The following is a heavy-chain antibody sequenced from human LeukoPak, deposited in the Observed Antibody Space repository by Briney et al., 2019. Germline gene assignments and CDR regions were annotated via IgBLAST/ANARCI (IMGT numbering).Heavy chain of an antibody. J-gene: IGHJ4*02. CDR2: IKQDGSET. V-gene: IGHV3-7*03. Sequence: QSGGSLRLSCAVSEFTFSNYWMSWVRQAPGKGLEWVANIKQDGSETYYADSVKGRFTISRDTSKNTLSLQMNSLRAEDTAIYYCAKFCSGYNCYGGVDYWGQGTLVTVSS. CDR3: AKFCSGYNCYGGVDY. D-gene: IGHD2-15*01. CDR1: EFTFSNYW.